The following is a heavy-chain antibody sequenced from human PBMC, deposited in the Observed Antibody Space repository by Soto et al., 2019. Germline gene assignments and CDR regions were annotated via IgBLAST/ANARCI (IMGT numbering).Heavy chain of an antibody. D-gene: IGHD3-3*01. CDR1: GGSFSGYY. Sequence: SETLSLTCAVYGGSFSGYYWSWIRQPPGKGLEWIGEINHSGSTNYNPSLKSRVTISVDTSKNQFSLKLSSVTAADTAVYYCARGRGYDFWSGYYQLVGFDPWGQGTLVTVSS. V-gene: IGHV4-34*01. CDR3: ARGRGYDFWSGYYQLVGFDP. CDR2: INHSGST. J-gene: IGHJ5*02.